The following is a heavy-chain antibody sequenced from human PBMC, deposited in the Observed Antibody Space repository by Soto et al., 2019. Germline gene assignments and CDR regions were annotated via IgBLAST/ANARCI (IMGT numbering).Heavy chain of an antibody. CDR1: GYTFTSYD. CDR3: ARNSGDYGDFPYWYFDL. Sequence: ASVKVSCKASGYTFTSYDINWVRQATGQGLEWMGWMNPNSGNTNYAQKLQGRVTMTTDTSTSTAYMELRSLRSDDTAVYYCARNSGDYGDFPYWYFDLWGRGTLVTVSS. D-gene: IGHD4-17*01. V-gene: IGHV1-18*01. CDR2: MNPNSGNT. J-gene: IGHJ2*01.